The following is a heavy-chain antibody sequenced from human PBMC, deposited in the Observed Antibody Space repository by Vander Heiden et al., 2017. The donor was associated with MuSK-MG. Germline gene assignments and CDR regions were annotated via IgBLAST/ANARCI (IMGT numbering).Heavy chain of an antibody. CDR3: SRLRDSSGYYYFDY. Sequence: GQSGAEVKKPGESLKISCKGSGYSFTSYWIGWVRQMPGKGLEWMGIIYPGDSDTRYSPSVQGQVTISADKSISTAYLQWRRMKASATAMYYYSRLRDSSGYYYFDYWGQGTMVTVSS. D-gene: IGHD3-22*01. CDR1: GYSFTSYW. CDR2: IYPGDSDT. J-gene: IGHJ4*02. V-gene: IGHV5-51*01.